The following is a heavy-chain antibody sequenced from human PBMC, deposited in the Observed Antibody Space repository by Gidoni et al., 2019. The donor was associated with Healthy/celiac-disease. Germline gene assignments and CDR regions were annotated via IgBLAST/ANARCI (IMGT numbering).Heavy chain of an antibody. V-gene: IGHV4-34*01. CDR2: INHSGST. CDR3: ARGLKGHYYYYYGMDV. J-gene: IGHJ6*02. Sequence: QVQLQQWGAGLLKPSETLSLTCAVYVGSFSGYYWSWIRQPPGKGLEWIGEINHSGSTNYNPSIKSRVTISVDTSKNQFSLKLSSVTAADTAVYYCARGLKGHYYYYYGMDVWGQGTTVTVSS. CDR1: VGSFSGYY.